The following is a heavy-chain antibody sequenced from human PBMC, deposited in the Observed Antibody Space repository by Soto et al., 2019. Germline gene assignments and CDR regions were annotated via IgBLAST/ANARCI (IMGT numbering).Heavy chain of an antibody. CDR1: GGTFDNFI. D-gene: IGHD3-16*02. J-gene: IGHJ6*02. Sequence: QVQLVQSGAEVKEPGSSVRVSCKASGGTFDNFIMNWVRQTPGRGLEWMGGIVPMLGTPTYAEKFKGRVKISATGSTSTMYMEVTSLRSEAPAIYYCARNGTYRSSLSQYSGMDVWGQGTTVTVSS. CDR2: IVPMLGTP. V-gene: IGHV1-69*01. CDR3: ARNGTYRSSLSQYSGMDV.